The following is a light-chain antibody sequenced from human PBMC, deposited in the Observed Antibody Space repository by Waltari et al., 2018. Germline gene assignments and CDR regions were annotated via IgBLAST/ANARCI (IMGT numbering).Light chain of an antibody. Sequence: QSVLIQPPSASETPGQRVTISCSRSNSNIGHNDVSWYRLLPGTAPKLLIYNNIQRPSGVPDRFSASKSGTSASLAIGGLQSEDEADYYCAAWDDSLNGLVFGSGTKVIAL. CDR3: AAWDDSLNGLV. V-gene: IGLV1-44*01. J-gene: IGLJ1*01. CDR1: NSNIGHND. CDR2: NNI.